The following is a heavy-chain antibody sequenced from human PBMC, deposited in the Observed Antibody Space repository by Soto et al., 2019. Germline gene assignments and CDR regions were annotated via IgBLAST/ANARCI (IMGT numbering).Heavy chain of an antibody. CDR1: GFSLRTTGVG. D-gene: IGHD3-16*01. J-gene: IGHJ4*02. CDR2: IYWNDDK. CDR3: AHTWGLPFDY. V-gene: IGHV2-5*01. Sequence: QITLKESGPTLVEPTQTLTLTCTYSGFSLRTTGVGVGWIRQPPGKALEWLGIIYWNDDKRYSPSLKNRFTLTSDISKSQVVLTMTNMDPVDTATYSRAHTWGLPFDYWGQGTLVIVSS.